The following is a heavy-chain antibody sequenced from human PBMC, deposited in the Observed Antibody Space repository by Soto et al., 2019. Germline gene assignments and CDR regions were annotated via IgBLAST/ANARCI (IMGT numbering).Heavy chain of an antibody. CDR1: GFTLSAYD. Sequence: LRLSCAASGFTLSAYDMHWVRQAEGKGLEWVSALGAADDPYYLVSVKGRFTISRENAKNSLYLQMNNLRAGDTAVYYCARAYSGRLPRRADYYYAMDVWGQGTTVTISS. V-gene: IGHV3-13*05. J-gene: IGHJ6*02. D-gene: IGHD2-15*01. CDR2: LGAADDP. CDR3: ARAYSGRLPRRADYYYAMDV.